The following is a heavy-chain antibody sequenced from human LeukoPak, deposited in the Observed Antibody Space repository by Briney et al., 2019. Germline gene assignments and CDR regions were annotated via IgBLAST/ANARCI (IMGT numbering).Heavy chain of an antibody. V-gene: IGHV1-8*01. Sequence: GASVTVSCKASGYTFTSYDINWVRQAPGQGLEWMGWMNPNSGNTGYAQKFQGRVTMTRNTSIGTAYMELSSLRSEDTAVYYCARGWGIAAAGDIDYWGQGTLVTVSS. J-gene: IGHJ4*02. CDR3: ARGWGIAAAGDIDY. CDR2: MNPNSGNT. D-gene: IGHD6-13*01. CDR1: GYTFTSYD.